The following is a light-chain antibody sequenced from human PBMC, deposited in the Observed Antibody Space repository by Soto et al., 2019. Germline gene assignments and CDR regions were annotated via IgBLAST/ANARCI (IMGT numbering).Light chain of an antibody. J-gene: IGKJ3*01. V-gene: IGKV3-20*01. CDR2: GAS. CDR1: QSVSSRF. CDR3: QQYGNSPGFT. Sequence: EIVLTQSPGTLSLSPGERATLSCRASQSVSSRFLAWYQQKPGQAPRLLIYGASSRATGIPDRFSGSGSGTDFTLTIGSLEPEDFAIYYCQQYGNSPGFTFGPGTKVDFK.